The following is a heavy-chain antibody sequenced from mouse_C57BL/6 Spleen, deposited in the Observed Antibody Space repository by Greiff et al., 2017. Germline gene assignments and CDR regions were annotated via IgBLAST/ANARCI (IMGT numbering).Heavy chain of an antibody. CDR1: GFTFSDYG. D-gene: IGHD1-1*01. V-gene: IGHV5-17*01. CDR3: ARPNYYGSSYVAWFAY. J-gene: IGHJ3*01. Sequence: EVKVVESGGGLVKPGGSLKLSCAASGFTFSDYGMHWVRQAPEKGLEWVAYISSGSSTIYYADTVKGRFTISRDNAKNTLFLQMTSLRSDDTAMYYCARPNYYGSSYVAWFAYWGQGTLVTVSA. CDR2: ISSGSSTI.